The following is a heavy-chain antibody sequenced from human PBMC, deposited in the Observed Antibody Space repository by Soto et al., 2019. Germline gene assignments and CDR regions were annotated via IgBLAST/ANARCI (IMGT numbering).Heavy chain of an antibody. Sequence: PGGSLRLSCVGSGFTFSSYWMGWVRQTPGKGLEWVATIKADGTEKYYVDSVKGRFTFSRDNAKTSVYPEMNSLRAEDTAVYYCVTAVRGYNANGDLWGQGTTVTVSS. CDR3: VTAVRGYNANGDL. J-gene: IGHJ6*02. D-gene: IGHD5-12*01. V-gene: IGHV3-7*03. CDR2: IKADGTEK. CDR1: GFTFSSYW.